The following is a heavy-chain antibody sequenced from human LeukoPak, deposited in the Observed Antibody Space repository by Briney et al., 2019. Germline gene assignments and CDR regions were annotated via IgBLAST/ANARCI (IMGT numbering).Heavy chain of an antibody. V-gene: IGHV3-21*01. CDR2: ISSSSSYI. CDR1: GFTFSSYS. D-gene: IGHD3-9*01. J-gene: IGHJ6*02. Sequence: GGSLRLSCAASGFTFSSYSMNWVRQAPGKGLEWVSSISSSSSYIYYADSVKGRFTISRDNAKNSLYLQMNSLRAEDTAVYYCARDHDILTGYYYYGMDVWGQGTTVTVSS. CDR3: ARDHDILTGYYYYGMDV.